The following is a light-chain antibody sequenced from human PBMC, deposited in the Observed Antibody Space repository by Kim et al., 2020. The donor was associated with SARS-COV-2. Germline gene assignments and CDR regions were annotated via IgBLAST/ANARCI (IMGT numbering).Light chain of an antibody. V-gene: IGKV1-27*01. CDR3: QKYNIVPLT. CDR1: QGIRNY. J-gene: IGKJ4*01. CDR2: AAS. Sequence: DIQMAQSPSSLSASVGDRVTITCRASQGIRNYLAWYQQKPGRVPRLLIYAASTLQPGVPARFSGSGFGSDFTLTITGLQAEDVATNYCQKYNIVPLTFGGGSKGEIK.